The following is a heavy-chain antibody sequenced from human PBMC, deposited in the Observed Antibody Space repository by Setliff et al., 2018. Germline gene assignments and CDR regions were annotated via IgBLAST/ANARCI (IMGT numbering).Heavy chain of an antibody. V-gene: IGHV4-39*07. CDR3: RFWSSYYKNDY. D-gene: IGHD3-3*01. CDR1: GGSISSMSYY. Sequence: SETLSLTCTVSGGSISSMSYYWGWIRQPPGKGLEWIGSIYHSGSSYYNSSLNSRVSVSVDTPTNQFSLKVFSVTAADTAVYYCRFWSSYYKNDYWAQGTLVTVSS. J-gene: IGHJ4*02. CDR2: IYHSGSS.